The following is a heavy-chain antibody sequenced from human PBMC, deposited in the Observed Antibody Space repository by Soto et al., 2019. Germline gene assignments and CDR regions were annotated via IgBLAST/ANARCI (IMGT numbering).Heavy chain of an antibody. CDR2: IIPIFGTA. CDR3: AREGPEHYYDSSGYSVVAFDI. Sequence: SVKVSCKASGGTFSSYAISWVRQAPGQGLEWMGGIIPIFGTANYAQKFQGRVTITADESTSTAYMELSSLRSEDTAVYYCAREGPEHYYDSSGYSVVAFDIWGQGTMVTVSS. J-gene: IGHJ3*02. V-gene: IGHV1-69*13. D-gene: IGHD3-22*01. CDR1: GGTFSSYA.